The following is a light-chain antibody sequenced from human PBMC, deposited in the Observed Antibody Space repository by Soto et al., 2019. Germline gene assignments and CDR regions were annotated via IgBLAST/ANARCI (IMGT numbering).Light chain of an antibody. CDR2: TAS. CDR3: QQSYRTPLT. CDR1: QSVSNY. Sequence: DIQMTQSPSSLSASVGDRVTITCRASQSVSNYLNWYQQRPGKAPRLLIYTASTLQGGVPSRFSGSGSGTDFTLTITSLQPEDVATYSCQQSYRTPLTFGGGTKVEI. V-gene: IGKV1-39*01. J-gene: IGKJ4*01.